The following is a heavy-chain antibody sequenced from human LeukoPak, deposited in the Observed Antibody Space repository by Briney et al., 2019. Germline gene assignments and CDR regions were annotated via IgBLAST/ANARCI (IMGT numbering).Heavy chain of an antibody. J-gene: IGHJ6*03. V-gene: IGHV1-2*02. CDR3: ARSVHLRYFDWLLPYYYYYYMDV. CDR1: GYTFTGDY. Sequence: ASVKVSCKASGYTFTGDYMHWVRQAPGQGLEWMGWINPNSGGTNYAQKFQGRVTMTRDTSISTAYMELSRLRSDDTAVYYCARSVHLRYFDWLLPYYYYYYMDVWGKGTTVTVSS. CDR2: INPNSGGT. D-gene: IGHD3-9*01.